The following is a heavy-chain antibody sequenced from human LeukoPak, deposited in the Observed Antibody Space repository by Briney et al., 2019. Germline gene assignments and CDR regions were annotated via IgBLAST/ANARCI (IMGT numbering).Heavy chain of an antibody. CDR2: ISSSSSYI. Sequence: GGSPRLSCAASGFTFSSYSMNWVRQAPGKGLEWVSSISSSSSYIYYADSVKGRFTISRDNAKNSLYLQMNSLRAEDTAVYYCARDFIFRQQLVDYWGQGTLVTVSS. J-gene: IGHJ4*02. CDR1: GFTFSSYS. CDR3: ARDFIFRQQLVDY. D-gene: IGHD6-13*01. V-gene: IGHV3-21*01.